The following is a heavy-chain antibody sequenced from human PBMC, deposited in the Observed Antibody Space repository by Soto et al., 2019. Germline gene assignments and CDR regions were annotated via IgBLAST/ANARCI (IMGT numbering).Heavy chain of an antibody. D-gene: IGHD4-4*01. CDR2: ISGGGSNT. J-gene: IGHJ4*02. CDR3: AKDSNKYSSSLRGRYFDY. Sequence: EVQLLESGGGLVQRGGSLRLPCAASGFPFSSYVMSWVRQAPGKGLEWVSGISGGGSNTFYADSVKGRFTISRDNSKNTLLLQMNSLGAEDTAVYYCAKDSNKYSSSLRGRYFDYWGQGIGVTVSS. V-gene: IGHV3-23*01. CDR1: GFPFSSYV.